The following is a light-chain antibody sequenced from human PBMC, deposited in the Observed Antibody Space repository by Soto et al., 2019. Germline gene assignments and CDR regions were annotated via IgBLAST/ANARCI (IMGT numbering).Light chain of an antibody. J-gene: IGKJ1*01. V-gene: IGKV2-28*01. CDR1: QSLLQSNGNNY. Sequence: DIVMTQSPLSLPVTPGEPASISCGSSQSLLQSNGNNYLDWYLQKPGQSPQLLIYLGSSRASGVPDRFSGSGSGTDFTLKISRVEAEDVGVYYCMQALQTPRTFGQGTKVEIK. CDR2: LGS. CDR3: MQALQTPRT.